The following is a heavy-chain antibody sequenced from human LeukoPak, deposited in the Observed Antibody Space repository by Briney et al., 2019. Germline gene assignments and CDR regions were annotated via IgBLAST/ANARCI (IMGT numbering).Heavy chain of an antibody. V-gene: IGHV4-4*09. D-gene: IGHD3-3*01. CDR2: IYSSGST. CDR3: ARYASGSYYFDY. Sequence: KPSETLSLTCTVSGGSISNYYWSWIRQPPGKGLEWIGLIYSSGSTIYNPSLKSRITISLDTSKNQFSLKLSSVTAADTAVYYCARYASGSYYFDYWGQGTLVTVSS. CDR1: GGSISNYY. J-gene: IGHJ4*02.